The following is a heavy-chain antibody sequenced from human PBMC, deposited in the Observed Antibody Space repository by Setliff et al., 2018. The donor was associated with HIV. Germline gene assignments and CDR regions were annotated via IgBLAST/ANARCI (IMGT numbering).Heavy chain of an antibody. J-gene: IGHJ4*02. CDR1: GFTFDDYG. CDR2: INWNGGSR. CDR3: ARVPDYYDSSGYYFDY. V-gene: IGHV3-20*04. Sequence: PGGSLRLSCAASGFTFDDYGMSWVRQAPGKGLEWVSGINWNGGSRGYADSVKGRFTISRDNAKNSLYLQMKSLRAEDAAFYYCARVPDYYDSSGYYFDYWGQGTLVTVSS. D-gene: IGHD3-22*01.